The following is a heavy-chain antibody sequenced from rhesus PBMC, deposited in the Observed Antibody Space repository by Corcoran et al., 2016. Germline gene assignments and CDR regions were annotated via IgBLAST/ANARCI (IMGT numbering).Heavy chain of an antibody. Sequence: QVQLQESGPGLVKPSETLSLTCAVSGGSISDSYYWSWIRQPPGKGLEWIGYIIGRGGNTYSHPSRKSRLTISTDTSNNQFARKLSSVTAADTAVYYCARGLYNWNDVSYFDYWGQGVLVTVSS. D-gene: IGHD1-7*02. CDR2: IIGRGGNT. CDR1: GGSISDSYY. V-gene: IGHV4-106*01. J-gene: IGHJ4*01. CDR3: ARGLYNWNDVSYFDY.